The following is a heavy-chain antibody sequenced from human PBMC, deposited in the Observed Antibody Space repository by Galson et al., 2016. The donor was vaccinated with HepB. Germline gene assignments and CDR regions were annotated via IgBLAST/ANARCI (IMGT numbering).Heavy chain of an antibody. D-gene: IGHD1-26*01. CDR1: GFTFSSYA. CDR3: AKFQRGSYLGPFDF. V-gene: IGHV3-23*01. J-gene: IGHJ4*02. CDR2: ISNRGGDI. Sequence: SLRLSCAASGFTFSSYAMSWVRQAPGKGLEWVSSISNRGGDIDSADSVKGRFTISRDNSKNTLFLQMTTLRAEDTAMYFCAKFQRGSYLGPFDFWGQGTLVTVSS.